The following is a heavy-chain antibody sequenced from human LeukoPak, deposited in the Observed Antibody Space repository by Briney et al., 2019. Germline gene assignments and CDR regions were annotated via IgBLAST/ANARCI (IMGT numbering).Heavy chain of an antibody. V-gene: IGHV1-8*01. CDR3: ARRRRMRNWFDP. CDR2: MNPNSGNT. CDR1: GYTLTSYE. D-gene: IGHD1-1*01. Sequence: ASVKVSCKASGYTLTSYEINWVRQATGQGLEWMGWMNPNSGNTGYAQKFQGRVTMTRNTSISTAYMELSSLRSEDTAVYYCARRRRMRNWFDPWGQGTLVTVSS. J-gene: IGHJ5*02.